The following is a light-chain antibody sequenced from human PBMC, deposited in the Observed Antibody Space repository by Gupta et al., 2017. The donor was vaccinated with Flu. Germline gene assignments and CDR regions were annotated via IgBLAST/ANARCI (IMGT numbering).Light chain of an antibody. V-gene: IGKV2-30*02. CDR3: MQGTGWTYA. Sequence: SSSHRLVQSDGNTYLHWFQQRPGQAPRLLIYKVSNRDAGVPDRFSGSGSGTDFTLTISRVEADDVGDYYCMQGTGWTYAFGQGTKLEI. J-gene: IGKJ2*01. CDR1: HRLVQSDGNTY. CDR2: KVS.